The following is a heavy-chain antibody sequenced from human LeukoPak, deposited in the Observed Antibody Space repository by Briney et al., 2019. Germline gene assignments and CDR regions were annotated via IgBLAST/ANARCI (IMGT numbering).Heavy chain of an antibody. CDR2: TTNKAHSYTR. J-gene: IGHJ4*02. CDR3: ARRYCIGGNCRYSDY. CDR1: RFTVSDHY. Sequence: SGGSLRLSCAASRFTVSDHYMDWVRQAPGKGLEWVGRTTNKAHSYTREYAASVKGRFTISRDDSKNSLYLQMNSLKTEDTAVYYCARRYCIGGNCRYSDYWGQGTLVTVSS. V-gene: IGHV3-72*01. D-gene: IGHD2-15*01.